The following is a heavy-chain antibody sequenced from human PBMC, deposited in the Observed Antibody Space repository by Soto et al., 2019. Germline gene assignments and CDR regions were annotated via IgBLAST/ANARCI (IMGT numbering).Heavy chain of an antibody. V-gene: IGHV3-48*03. Sequence: EVKLVASGGGLVQPGGSLRLSCAASGFTCSSYEMNWVRQAPGKGLEWVSYISSSGSTIYYADSVKGRFTISSDNDKNSLSLQMTSRIAEDTAVYYGARVTLGYWSGGSGYVGWCDPWGQGTLVTFSS. CDR1: GFTCSSYE. J-gene: IGHJ5*02. D-gene: IGHD2-15*01. CDR3: ARVTLGYWSGGSGYVGWCDP. CDR2: ISSSGSTI.